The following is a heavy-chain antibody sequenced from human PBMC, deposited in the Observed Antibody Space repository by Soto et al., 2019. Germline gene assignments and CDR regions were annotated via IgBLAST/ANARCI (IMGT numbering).Heavy chain of an antibody. CDR1: GFTFSDYY. CDR2: ISSSSSYT. D-gene: IGHD6-19*01. V-gene: IGHV3-11*06. CDR3: ARGGSSGWYYFDY. J-gene: IGHJ4*02. Sequence: PGGSLRLSCAASGFTFSDYYMSWIRQAPGKGLEWVSYISSSSSYTNYADSVKGRFTISRDNAKNSLYLQMNSLRAEDTAVYYCARGGSSGWYYFDYWGQGTLVTVSS.